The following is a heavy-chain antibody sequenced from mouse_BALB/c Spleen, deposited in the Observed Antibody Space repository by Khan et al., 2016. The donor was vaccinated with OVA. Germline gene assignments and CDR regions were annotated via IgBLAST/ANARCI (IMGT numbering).Heavy chain of an antibody. V-gene: IGHV3-2*02. D-gene: IGHD1-1*01. CDR2: ISYSGGT. CDR1: GYSITSGYA. J-gene: IGHJ2*01. CDR3: ARGNYYGYYFDY. Sequence: EVQLKASGPGLVKPSQSLSLTCPVTGYSITSGYAWNWIRQFPGNKLEWMGYISYSGGTSSNPSLKNQISFTRDTSTNQFFLQLNSVTTEDTATYNCARGNYYGYYFDYWGQGTPLTVSS.